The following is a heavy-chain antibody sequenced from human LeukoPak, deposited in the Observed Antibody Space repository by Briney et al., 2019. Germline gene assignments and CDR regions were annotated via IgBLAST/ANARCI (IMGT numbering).Heavy chain of an antibody. Sequence: SVKVSCKASGFTFTSSAMQWVRQARGQRLEWVGWIVVGSGNTNYAQKFQERVTITRDMSTSTAYMGLSSLRSEDTAVYYCAADQSQNYDPLYYYYGMDVWGQGTTVTVSS. CDR2: IVVGSGNT. V-gene: IGHV1-58*02. CDR3: AADQSQNYDPLYYYYGMDV. D-gene: IGHD3-22*01. J-gene: IGHJ6*02. CDR1: GFTFTSSA.